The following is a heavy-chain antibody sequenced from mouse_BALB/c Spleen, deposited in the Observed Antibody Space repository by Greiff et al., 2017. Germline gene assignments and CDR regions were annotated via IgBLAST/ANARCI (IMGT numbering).Heavy chain of an antibody. CDR1: GYTFSSYW. D-gene: IGHD2-1*01. Sequence: QVQLQQSGAELMKPGASVKISCKATGYTFSSYWIAWVKQRPGHGLEWIGEILPGSGSTNYNEKFKGKATFTADTSSNTAYMQLSSLTSEDSAVYYCARDGNIYYFDYWGQGTTLTVSS. J-gene: IGHJ2*01. CDR2: ILPGSGST. CDR3: ARDGNIYYFDY. V-gene: IGHV1-9*01.